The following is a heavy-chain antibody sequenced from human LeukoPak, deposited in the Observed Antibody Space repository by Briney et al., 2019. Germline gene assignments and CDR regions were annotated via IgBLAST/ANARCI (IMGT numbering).Heavy chain of an antibody. CDR1: GGSISSYY. CDR3: ARDPGGRWNWFDP. J-gene: IGHJ5*02. D-gene: IGHD3-16*01. Sequence: PSETLSLTCTVSGGSISSYYWSWIRQPPGKGLEWIGYIYYSGSTNYNPSLKSRVTISVDTSKNQFSLKLSSVTAADTAVYYCARDPGGRWNWFDPWGQGTLVTVSS. V-gene: IGHV4-59*01. CDR2: IYYSGST.